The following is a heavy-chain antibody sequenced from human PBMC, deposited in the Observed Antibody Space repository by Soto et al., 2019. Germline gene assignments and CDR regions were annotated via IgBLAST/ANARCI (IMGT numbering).Heavy chain of an antibody. D-gene: IGHD3-22*01. CDR3: ARGISYYYFPDAFDI. CDR1: GGSINSGGYY. V-gene: IGHV4-31*03. CDR2: IYYSGST. Sequence: SETLSLTCTVSGGSINSGGYYWSWIRQHPGKGLEWIGYIYYSGSTYYNPSLKSRVTISVDTSKNQFSLKLSSVTAADTAVYYGARGISYYYFPDAFDIWGQGTMVTVSS. J-gene: IGHJ3*02.